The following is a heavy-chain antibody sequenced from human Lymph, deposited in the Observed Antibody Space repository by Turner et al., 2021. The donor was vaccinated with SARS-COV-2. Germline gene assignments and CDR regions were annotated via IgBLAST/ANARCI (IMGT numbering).Heavy chain of an antibody. V-gene: IGHV1-46*01. CDR2: INPSGGSR. CDR3: ARDFHVMPSSNSCAY. CDR1: GYTFSRNY. J-gene: IGHJ4*02. D-gene: IGHD2-2*01. Sequence: QVQLVQSGAEVKKPGGSVKVSCKASGYTFSRNYMHWVRPAPGQGLGWVGVINPSGGSRSYAKKFPGRVSMTGDTVTSTIYMELSRLRSEDTAVNYCARDFHVMPSSNSCAYWGQGTLVTVSS.